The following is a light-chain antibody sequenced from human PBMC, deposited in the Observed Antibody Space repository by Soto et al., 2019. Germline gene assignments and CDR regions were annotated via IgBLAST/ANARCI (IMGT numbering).Light chain of an antibody. CDR2: AAS. Sequence: DIQMTQSPSSLSASVGDRVTITCRASQSTSRYLNWYQQKPGKPPKLLIDAASSLESGVPSRFSGSGSGTDFTLTISSLQPEDIATYFCQQSYSNPFTFGQGTKLEIK. J-gene: IGKJ2*01. CDR1: QSTSRY. V-gene: IGKV1-39*01. CDR3: QQSYSNPFT.